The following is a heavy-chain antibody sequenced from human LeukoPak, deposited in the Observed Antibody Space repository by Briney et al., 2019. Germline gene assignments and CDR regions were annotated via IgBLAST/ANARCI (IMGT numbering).Heavy chain of an antibody. D-gene: IGHD1-26*01. J-gene: IGHJ6*02. Sequence: SETLSLTCTVSGGSISSYYWSWIRQPAGKGLEWIGRIYTSGSTNYNPSLKGRVTMSVDTSKNQFSLKLSSVTAADTAVYYCAREAVGATTDYYYGMDAWGQGTTVTVSS. CDR1: GGSISSYY. V-gene: IGHV4-4*07. CDR2: IYTSGST. CDR3: AREAVGATTDYYYGMDA.